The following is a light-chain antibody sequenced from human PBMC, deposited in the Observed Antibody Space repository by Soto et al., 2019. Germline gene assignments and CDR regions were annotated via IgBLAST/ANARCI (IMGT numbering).Light chain of an antibody. J-gene: IGLJ2*01. CDR3: SSYAGSNIVV. V-gene: IGLV2-8*01. Sequence: QSALTQPPSASGSPGQSVIISCTGTSSDVGGYNFVSWYQQHPGKAPKLMIYEVSERPSGVTDRFSGSKSGNTASLTVSGLQAEDEADYYCSSYAGSNIVVFGGGTKLTVL. CDR1: SSDVGGYNF. CDR2: EVS.